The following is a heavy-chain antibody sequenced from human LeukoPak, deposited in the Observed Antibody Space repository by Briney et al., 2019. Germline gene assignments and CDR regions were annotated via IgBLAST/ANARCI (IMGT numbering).Heavy chain of an antibody. CDR2: ISSSSSYI. D-gene: IGHD3-10*01. CDR3: ARDVMVRGVIVWFDP. CDR1: GFTFSSYS. Sequence: GSLRLSCAASGFTFSSYSMNWVRQGPGKGLEWVSSISSSSSYIYYADSVKGRFTISRDNAKNSLYLQMNSLRAEDTAVYYCARDVMVRGVIVWFDPWGQGTLVTVSS. J-gene: IGHJ5*02. V-gene: IGHV3-21*01.